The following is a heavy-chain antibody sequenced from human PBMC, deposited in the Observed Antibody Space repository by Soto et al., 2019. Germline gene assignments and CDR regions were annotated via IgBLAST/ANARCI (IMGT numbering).Heavy chain of an antibody. V-gene: IGHV1-69*10. J-gene: IGHJ4*02. D-gene: IGHD3-10*01. CDR3: ATTLVRGVIHPTGIY. CDR1: GYSFDRYA. CDR2: FIPMLGTS. Sequence: GASVKVSCKASGYSFDRYAMTWVRQAPGQGLEWVGGFIPMLGTSNAAQKFQGRVTITADKSTGTGYMALSSLTSDDTAVYYCATTLVRGVIHPTGIYWGQGTLVTVSS.